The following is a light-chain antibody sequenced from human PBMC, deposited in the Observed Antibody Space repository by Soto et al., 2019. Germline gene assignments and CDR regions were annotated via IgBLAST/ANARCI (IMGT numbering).Light chain of an antibody. V-gene: IGLV4-69*01. J-gene: IGLJ2*01. CDR1: SGPSSYT. CDR3: QTWGSAIRV. Sequence: QPVLAQSPSASASLGASVKLTCTLTSGPSSYTIAWHQQQPGRGPRYLMKINSDGSHMKGDGIPARFSGSSSESERHLTISNVQSEDEADYYCQTWGSAIRVFGGGTKLTVL. CDR2: INSDGSH.